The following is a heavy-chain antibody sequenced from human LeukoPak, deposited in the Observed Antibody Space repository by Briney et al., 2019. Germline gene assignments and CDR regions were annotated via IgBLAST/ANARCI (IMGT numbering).Heavy chain of an antibody. Sequence: SETLPLTCTVSGGSISSYYWSWIRQPPGKGLEWIGYIYYSGSTNYNPSLKSRVTISVDTSKNQFSLKLSSVTAADTAVYYCARIGLAAAGYYFDYWGQGTLVTVSS. CDR1: GGSISSYY. CDR2: IYYSGST. V-gene: IGHV4-59*01. CDR3: ARIGLAAAGYYFDY. J-gene: IGHJ4*02. D-gene: IGHD6-13*01.